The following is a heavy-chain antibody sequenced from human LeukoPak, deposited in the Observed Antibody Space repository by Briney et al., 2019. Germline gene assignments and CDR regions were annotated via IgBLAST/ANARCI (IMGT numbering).Heavy chain of an antibody. CDR3: TTGTTMVRGVMVL. V-gene: IGHV3-15*01. D-gene: IGHD3-10*01. J-gene: IGHJ4*02. Sequence: GGSLRLSCAASGFTFSNAWMSWVRQAPGKGLEWVGRIKSKTDGETTDYAAPVKGRFTISRDDSKNTLYLQMNSLKTEDTAVYYCTTGTTMVRGVMVLWGQGTLVTVSS. CDR1: GFTFSNAW. CDR2: IKSKTDGETT.